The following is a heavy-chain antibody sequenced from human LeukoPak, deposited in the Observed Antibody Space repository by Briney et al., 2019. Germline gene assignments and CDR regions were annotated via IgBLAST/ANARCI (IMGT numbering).Heavy chain of an antibody. J-gene: IGHJ4*02. CDR1: GGSISSSSYY. CDR3: ASTGILTGYYTYGY. D-gene: IGHD3-9*01. CDR2: IYYSGST. Sequence: SETLSLTCTVSGGSISSSSYYWGWIRQPPGKGLEWIGSIYYSGSTYYNPSLKSRVTISVDTSKNQFSLKLSSVTAADTAVYYCASTGILTGYYTYGYWGQGTLVTVSS. V-gene: IGHV4-39*01.